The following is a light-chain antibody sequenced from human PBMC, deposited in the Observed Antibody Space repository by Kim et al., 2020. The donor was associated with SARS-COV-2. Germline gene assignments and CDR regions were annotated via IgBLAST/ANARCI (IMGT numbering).Light chain of an antibody. CDR3: QQSYITPPVT. V-gene: IGKV1-39*01. J-gene: IGKJ2*01. Sequence: DIQMTQSPSSLSASVGDRDTITCRASQSISSYLNWYQQKPGKAPKLLIYAASSLQSGVPSRFSGSGSGTDFTLTISSLQPEDFATYYCQQSYITPPVTFGQGTKLEI. CDR2: AAS. CDR1: QSISSY.